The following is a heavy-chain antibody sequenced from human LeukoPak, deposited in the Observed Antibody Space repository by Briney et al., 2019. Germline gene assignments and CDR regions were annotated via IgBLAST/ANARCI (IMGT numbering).Heavy chain of an antibody. CDR3: AKSYSSSSPYYFDY. CDR2: ISWNSGSI. D-gene: IGHD6-6*01. V-gene: IGHV3-9*03. J-gene: IGHJ4*02. CDR1: GFTFDDYA. Sequence: GGSLRLSCAASGFTFDDYAMHWVRQAPGGGLEWVSGISWNSGSIGYADSVKGRFTISRDNAKNSLYLQMNSLRAEDMALYYCAKSYSSSSPYYFDYWGQGTLVTVSS.